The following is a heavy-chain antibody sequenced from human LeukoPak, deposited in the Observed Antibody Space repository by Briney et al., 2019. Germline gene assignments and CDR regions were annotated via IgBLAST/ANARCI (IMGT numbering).Heavy chain of an antibody. V-gene: IGHV4-61*02. CDR3: ARESKKRGSSPYFDY. CDR1: GGSISSGSYY. CDR2: IYTSGST. Sequence: SQTLSLTCTVSGGSISSGSYYWSWIRQPAGKGLEWIGRIYTSGSTNYNPSLKSRVTISIDTSKRQFSLKLSSVTAADTAVYYCARESKKRGSSPYFDYWGQGTLVTVSS. D-gene: IGHD3-10*01. J-gene: IGHJ4*02.